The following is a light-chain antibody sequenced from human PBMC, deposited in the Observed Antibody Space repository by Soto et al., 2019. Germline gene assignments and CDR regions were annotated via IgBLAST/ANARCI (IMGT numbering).Light chain of an antibody. CDR2: DAS. J-gene: IGKJ1*01. CDR1: QSVSSY. V-gene: IGKV3-11*01. CDR3: QQYVSSLRA. Sequence: EIVLTQSPATLSLSPGERATLSCRASQSVSSYLAWYQQKPGQAPRLLIYDASNRATGIPARFSGSGSGTDFTLTISRLEPEDFAVYYCQQYVSSLRAFGQGTKVDIK.